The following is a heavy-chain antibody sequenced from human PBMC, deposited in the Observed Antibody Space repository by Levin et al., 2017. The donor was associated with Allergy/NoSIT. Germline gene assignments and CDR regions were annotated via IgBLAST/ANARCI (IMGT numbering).Heavy chain of an antibody. CDR2: ISYGGSDK. J-gene: IGHJ4*02. D-gene: IGHD3-9*01. CDR3: VKAKVLNGFLDY. Sequence: PGGSLRLSCVASGFTFNAFGMHWVRQAPGKGLEWVALISYGGSDKNYADSVKGRFTISRDNSKNTVYLQVDSLKTEDTAVYYCVKAKVLNGFLDYWGQGILVTVSS. V-gene: IGHV3-30*18. CDR1: GFTFNAFG.